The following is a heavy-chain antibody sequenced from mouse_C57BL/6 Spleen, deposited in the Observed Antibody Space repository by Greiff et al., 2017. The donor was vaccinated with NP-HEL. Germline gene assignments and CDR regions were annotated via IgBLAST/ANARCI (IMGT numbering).Heavy chain of an antibody. CDR3: AGGSREAMDY. CDR2: INPNNGGT. V-gene: IGHV1-26*01. CDR1: GYTFTDYY. Sequence: EVKLQQSGPELVKPGASVKISCKASGYTFTDYYMNWVKQSHGKSLEWIGDINPNNGGTSYNQKFKGKATLTVDKSSSTAYMELRSLTSEDSAVYYWAGGSREAMDYWGQGTSVTVSS. J-gene: IGHJ4*01. D-gene: IGHD1-3*01.